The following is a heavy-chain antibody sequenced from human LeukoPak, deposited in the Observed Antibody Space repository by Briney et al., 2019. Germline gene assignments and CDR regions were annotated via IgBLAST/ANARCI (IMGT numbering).Heavy chain of an antibody. CDR2: MNPNSGNT. Sequence: ASVKVSCKASGYTFTSYDINWVRQATGQGLEWMGWMNPNSGNTGYAQKFQGRVTMTRNTSISTAYMELSSLRSEDTAVYYCARGGDLLRFLEWLLDYYYYGMDVWGQGTTVTVSS. V-gene: IGHV1-8*01. CDR3: ARGGDLLRFLEWLLDYYYYGMDV. J-gene: IGHJ6*02. D-gene: IGHD3-3*01. CDR1: GYTFTSYD.